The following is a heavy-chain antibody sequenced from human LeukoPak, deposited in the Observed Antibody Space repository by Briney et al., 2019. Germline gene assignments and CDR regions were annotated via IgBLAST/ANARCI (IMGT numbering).Heavy chain of an antibody. CDR1: GFTFSNYG. J-gene: IGHJ5*02. V-gene: IGHV3-30*02. CDR3: AKFSGGSSGWFDP. Sequence: PGGSLRLSCAASGFTFSNYGMHWVRQAPGKGLDWVAFIRYDGSNTYYANSVKGRFTISRDNSKNTLYLQMNSLRVEDTAMYYCAKFSGGSSGWFDPWGQGTLVTVSS. CDR2: IRYDGSNT. D-gene: IGHD2-15*01.